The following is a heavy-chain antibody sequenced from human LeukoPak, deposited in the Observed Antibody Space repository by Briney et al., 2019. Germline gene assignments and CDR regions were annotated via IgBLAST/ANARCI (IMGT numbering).Heavy chain of an antibody. Sequence: GGSLRLSCAASGFTFSGYTMNWVRQAPGKGLEWVSSVSPSSSYIYYADSVKGRFAISRDNAENSLYLQMNSLRAEDTAVYYCAKDNPPDQSSPGDYWGQGTLVTVSS. J-gene: IGHJ4*02. CDR3: AKDNPPDQSSPGDY. CDR2: VSPSSSYI. V-gene: IGHV3-21*01. CDR1: GFTFSGYT. D-gene: IGHD2-2*01.